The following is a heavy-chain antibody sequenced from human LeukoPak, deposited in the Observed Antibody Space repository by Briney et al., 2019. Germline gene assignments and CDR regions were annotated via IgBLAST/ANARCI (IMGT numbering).Heavy chain of an antibody. CDR3: ARGQRGYDFWSGYYAWFDP. CDR1: GGSFSGYY. J-gene: IGHJ5*02. Sequence: SETLSLTCAVYGGSFSGYYWSWIRQPPGKGLEWIGEINHSGSTNYNPSLKSRVTISVDTSKNQFSLKLSSVTAEDTAVYYCARGQRGYDFWSGYYAWFDPWGQGTLVTVSS. CDR2: INHSGST. V-gene: IGHV4-34*01. D-gene: IGHD3-3*01.